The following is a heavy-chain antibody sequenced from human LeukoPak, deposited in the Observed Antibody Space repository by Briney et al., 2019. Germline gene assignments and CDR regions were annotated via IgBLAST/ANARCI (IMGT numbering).Heavy chain of an antibody. CDR3: ARSERYALMVYAIDY. D-gene: IGHD2-8*01. J-gene: IGHJ4*02. CDR1: GGSISSYY. V-gene: IGHV4-59*01. CDR2: IYYSGST. Sequence: PSETLSLTCTVSGGSISSYYWSWIRQPPGKGLEWIGYIYYSGSTNYNPSLKSRVTISVDTSKNQFSLKLSSVTAADTAVYYCARSERYALMVYAIDYWGQGTLVTVSS.